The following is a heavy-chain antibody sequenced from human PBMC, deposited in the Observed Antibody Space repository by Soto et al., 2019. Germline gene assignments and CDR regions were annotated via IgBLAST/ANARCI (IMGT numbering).Heavy chain of an antibody. CDR2: IYYSGST. CDR3: TRDGRDGIDV. J-gene: IGHJ6*02. V-gene: IGHV4-31*03. Sequence: SETLSLTCTVSGGSISSGGYYWSWIRQHPGKGLEWIGYIYYSGSTYYNPSLKSRVTISVDTSKNQFSLKLSSVTAADTAVYYCTRDGRDGIDVWGQGTTVTVSS. CDR1: GGSISSGGYY.